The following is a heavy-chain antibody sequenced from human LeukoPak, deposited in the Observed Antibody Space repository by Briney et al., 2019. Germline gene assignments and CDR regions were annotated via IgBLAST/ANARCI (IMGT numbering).Heavy chain of an antibody. CDR1: GFAFYEHG. Sequence: GGSLRLSCTASGFAFYEHGMSWVRQVPGKGLEWVSGINWSGGSTGSADPLRGRFTISRDNAKNSLYLQMDSLRAEDTALYYCARAPITNPFYFDYWGQGTLATVSS. CDR3: ARAPITNPFYFDY. J-gene: IGHJ4*02. CDR2: INWSGGST. D-gene: IGHD3-10*01. V-gene: IGHV3-20*04.